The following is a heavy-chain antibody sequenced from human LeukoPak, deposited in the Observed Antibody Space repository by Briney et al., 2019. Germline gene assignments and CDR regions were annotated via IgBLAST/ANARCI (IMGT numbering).Heavy chain of an antibody. CDR2: VYPSGTT. V-gene: IGHV4-61*02. Sequence: SETLSLTCTVSGNSISSYNYYWSWVRQPAGKGLEWIGRVYPSGTTNYNPSLKSRVTISFDTSKNQFSLNLRSVTAADTAVYYCANKVYCSTTSCYHAGYWGQGTLVTVSS. CDR1: GNSISSYNYY. CDR3: ANKVYCSTTSCYHAGY. J-gene: IGHJ4*02. D-gene: IGHD2-2*01.